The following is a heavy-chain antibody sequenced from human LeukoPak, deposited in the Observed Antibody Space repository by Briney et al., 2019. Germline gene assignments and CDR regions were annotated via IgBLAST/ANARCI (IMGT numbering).Heavy chain of an antibody. CDR2: INPNSGGT. V-gene: IGHV1-2*02. D-gene: IGHD3-22*01. J-gene: IGHJ3*02. CDR3: ARAGVWDYSDSSGYHNGAFDI. Sequence: GASVKGSCKASGYTFTNYDIHWVRQAPGQGLEWRGWINPNSGGTNYAQEFQGRVTLTRDTSISTAYMELSSLRSDDTAVYYCARAGVWDYSDSSGYHNGAFDIWGQGPMVTVSS. CDR1: GYTFTNYD.